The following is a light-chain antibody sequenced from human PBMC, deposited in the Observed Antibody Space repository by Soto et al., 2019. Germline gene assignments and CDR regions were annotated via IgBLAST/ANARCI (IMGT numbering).Light chain of an antibody. Sequence: QSALTQPPSASGSPGQSVTISCTGSSSDFGDYHYVSWYQQYPGKAPKLIIYEGSKRPSGVSNRFSGSKSGNTASLTISGLQAEDEADYYCCSYARSSTYVFGIGTKVTVL. J-gene: IGLJ1*01. CDR2: EGS. CDR1: SSDFGDYHY. V-gene: IGLV2-23*01. CDR3: CSYARSSTYV.